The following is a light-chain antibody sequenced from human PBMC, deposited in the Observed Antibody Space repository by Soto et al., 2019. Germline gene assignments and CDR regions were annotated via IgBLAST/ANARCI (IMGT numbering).Light chain of an antibody. J-gene: IGKJ3*01. CDR3: QKYSSVPV. Sequence: DFQMTQSPPSLSPSVGDRVTITCRASQGIRNFVAWYQQKPGKAPKLLIYAASTLQSGVPSRFSGSGSGTDFTLTINSLQPEDVATYSCQKYSSVPVFGPGTKVEIK. V-gene: IGKV1-27*01. CDR1: QGIRNF. CDR2: AAS.